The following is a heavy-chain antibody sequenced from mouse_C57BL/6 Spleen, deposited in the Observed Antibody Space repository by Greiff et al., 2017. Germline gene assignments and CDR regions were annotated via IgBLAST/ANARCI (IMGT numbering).Heavy chain of an antibody. V-gene: IGHV6-6*01. CDR3: TKLTGRYFEV. CDR2: IRNKANNHAT. D-gene: IGHD4-1*01. Sequence: EVKVEESGGGLVQPGGSMKLSCAASGFTFSDAWMDWVRQSPEKGLEWVAEIRNKANNHATYYAESVKGRFTISRDESKSSVYQQMNSLRAEDTGIYYCTKLTGRYFEVWGTGTTVTVSS. J-gene: IGHJ1*03. CDR1: GFTFSDAW.